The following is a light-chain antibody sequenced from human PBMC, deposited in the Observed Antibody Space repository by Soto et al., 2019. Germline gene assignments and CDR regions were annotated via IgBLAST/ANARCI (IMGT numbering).Light chain of an antibody. Sequence: QSVLTQPASVSGSPRQSIAISCTGTFSDVGGYDYVSWYQQHPDKAPKLMIYEVTKRPSGVSNRFSGSKSGNTASLTISGLQPEDEADYYCSSHTSGSTRVFGSGTKVTVL. CDR1: FSDVGGYDY. J-gene: IGLJ1*01. CDR2: EVT. CDR3: SSHTSGSTRV. V-gene: IGLV2-14*01.